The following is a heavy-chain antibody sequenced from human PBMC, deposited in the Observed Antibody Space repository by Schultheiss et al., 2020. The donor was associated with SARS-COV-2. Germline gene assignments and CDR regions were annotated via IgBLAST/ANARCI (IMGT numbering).Heavy chain of an antibody. CDR2: IYHSGST. J-gene: IGHJ4*02. CDR1: GGSISSYY. V-gene: IGHV4-59*12. Sequence: SQTLSLTCTVSGGSISSYYWGWIRQPPGKGLEWIGSIYHSGSTNYNPSLKSRVTISVDTSKNQFSLKLSSVTAADTAVFYCARDSPRSSAHLDYWGQGTLVTVSS. CDR3: ARDSPRSSAHLDY.